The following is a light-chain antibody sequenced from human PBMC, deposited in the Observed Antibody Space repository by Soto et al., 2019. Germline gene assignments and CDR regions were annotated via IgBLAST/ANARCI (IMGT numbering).Light chain of an antibody. Sequence: IQLTQSPSSLSASVGDRVTITCRASQGISSYLAWYQQKPGKAPKLLIYGASTLEGGVPFRFSGSRSGTDFTLIIISVQPDDFATYYCQQLNTYPITFGQGTRLEIK. CDR2: GAS. CDR3: QQLNTYPIT. J-gene: IGKJ5*01. V-gene: IGKV1-9*01. CDR1: QGISSY.